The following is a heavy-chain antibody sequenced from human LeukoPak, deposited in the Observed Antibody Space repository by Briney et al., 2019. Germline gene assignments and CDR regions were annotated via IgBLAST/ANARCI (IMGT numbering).Heavy chain of an antibody. CDR1: GGSFSGYY. CDR2: INHSGST. CDR3: ASGGYYYYYGMDV. J-gene: IGHJ6*02. V-gene: IGHV4-34*01. D-gene: IGHD2-15*01. Sequence: SETLSLTCAVYGGSFSGYYWSWIRQPPGKGLEWIGEINHSGSTNYNPSLKSRVTISVDTSKNQFSLKLSPVTAADTAVYYCASGGYYYYYGMDVWGQGTMVTVSS.